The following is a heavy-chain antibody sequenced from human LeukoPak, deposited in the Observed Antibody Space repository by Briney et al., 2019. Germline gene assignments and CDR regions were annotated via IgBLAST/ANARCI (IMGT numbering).Heavy chain of an antibody. D-gene: IGHD4-23*01. J-gene: IGHJ4*02. CDR3: ARDRDYGGFDY. CDR2: ICSVGST. Sequence: GGSLRLSCAASGFTFSDYFMTWIRQAPGKGLEWVSVICSVGSTYYANSVKGRFTISRDNSKNTLYLQMNSLRAEDTAVYYCARDRDYGGFDYWGQGTLVTVSS. CDR1: GFTFSDYF. V-gene: IGHV3-53*01.